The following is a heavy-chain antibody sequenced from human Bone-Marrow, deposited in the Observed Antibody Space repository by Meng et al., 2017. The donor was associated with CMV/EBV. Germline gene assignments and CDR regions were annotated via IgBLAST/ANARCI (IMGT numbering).Heavy chain of an antibody. CDR3: TRTYYDILTGYSHGMDV. D-gene: IGHD3-9*01. V-gene: IGHV3-7*03. CDR2: IKQDGSEK. J-gene: IGHJ6*02. Sequence: GGSLRLSCAASGFTFSSYWMSWVRQAPGKGLEWVANIKQDGSEKYYVDSVKGRFTISRDNAKNSLYLQMNSLRAEDTAVYYCTRTYYDILTGYSHGMDVWGQGTTVTVSS. CDR1: GFTFSSYW.